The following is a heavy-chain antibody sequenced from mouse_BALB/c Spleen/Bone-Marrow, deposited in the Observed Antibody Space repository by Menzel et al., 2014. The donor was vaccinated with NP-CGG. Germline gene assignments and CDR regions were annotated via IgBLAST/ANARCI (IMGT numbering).Heavy chain of an antibody. D-gene: IGHD4-1*02. CDR1: GFTFSTYA. CDR2: ISNGGST. J-gene: IGHJ2*01. CDR3: ARAPQLLYYFDY. V-gene: IGHV5-6-5*01. Sequence: EVQGVESGGGLVKPGGSLKLSCAASGFTFSTYAMSWVRQTTEKRLEWVASISNGGSTYYQDSVKGRFTISRDNARNILYLQMSSLRSEDTAMYYCARAPQLLYYFDYWGQGTTLTVSS.